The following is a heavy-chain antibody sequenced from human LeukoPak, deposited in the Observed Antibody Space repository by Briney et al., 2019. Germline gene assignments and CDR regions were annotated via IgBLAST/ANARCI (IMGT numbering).Heavy chain of an antibody. Sequence: GGSLRLSCAASGLIVSSNYMTWVRQAPGKGLEWVSVIYSGGSIYYADSVKGRFTISRDNSRNTLYLQMNSLRAEDTAVYYCARLERRQEAFDIWGQGTMVTVSS. V-gene: IGHV3-53*01. J-gene: IGHJ3*02. CDR1: GLIVSSNY. CDR3: ARLERRQEAFDI. CDR2: IYSGGSI. D-gene: IGHD1-1*01.